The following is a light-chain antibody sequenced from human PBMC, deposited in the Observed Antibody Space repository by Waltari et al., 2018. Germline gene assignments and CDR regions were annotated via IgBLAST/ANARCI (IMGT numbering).Light chain of an antibody. CDR1: QSINKW. CDR2: KAS. V-gene: IGKV1-5*03. Sequence: DIQLTQSPSTLSASVGHRVPLTCRASQSINKWLAWYQQKPGMAPKLLIDKASSLESGVPSRFSGSGSGTEFTLTISSLQPDDLATYFCQQYSSNPWTFGQGTKVEIK. J-gene: IGKJ1*01. CDR3: QQYSSNPWT.